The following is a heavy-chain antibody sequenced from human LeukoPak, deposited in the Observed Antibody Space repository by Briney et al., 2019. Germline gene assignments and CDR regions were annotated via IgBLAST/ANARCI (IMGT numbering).Heavy chain of an antibody. D-gene: IGHD1-26*01. Sequence: SETLSLTCVVSGGSISSYYWSWIRQPPGKGLEWIGYIYYSGSTNYNPSLKSRVTISVDTSKNQFSLKLSSVTAADTAVYYCARSMSGSYRGGFDYWGQGTLVTVSS. J-gene: IGHJ4*02. CDR2: IYYSGST. V-gene: IGHV4-59*01. CDR1: GGSISSYY. CDR3: ARSMSGSYRGGFDY.